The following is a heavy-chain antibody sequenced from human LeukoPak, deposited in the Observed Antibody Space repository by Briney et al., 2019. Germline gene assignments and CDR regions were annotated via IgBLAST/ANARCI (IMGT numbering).Heavy chain of an antibody. Sequence: SETLSLTCTVSGDSISSSSYYWGWIRQHPGKGLEWIGYIYYSGSTYYNPSLKSRVTISVDTSKNQFSLKLSSVTAADTAVYYCARVRAYSSSWYYFDYWGQGTLVTVSS. CDR3: ARVRAYSSSWYYFDY. V-gene: IGHV4-31*03. D-gene: IGHD6-13*01. J-gene: IGHJ4*02. CDR2: IYYSGST. CDR1: GDSISSSSYY.